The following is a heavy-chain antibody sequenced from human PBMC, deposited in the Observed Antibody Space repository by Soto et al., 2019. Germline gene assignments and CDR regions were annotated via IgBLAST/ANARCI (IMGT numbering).Heavy chain of an antibody. CDR2: ISGSGGST. Sequence: EVQLLESGGGLVQPGGSLRLSCAASGFTFSSYDMSWVRQAPGKGLEWVSAISGSGGSTYYADSVKGRFTISRDNSKNTLYLQMNSLRADDTAVYYCAKDRSGWYDAFDIWGQGTKVTVSS. J-gene: IGHJ3*02. CDR1: GFTFSSYD. CDR3: AKDRSGWYDAFDI. D-gene: IGHD6-19*01. V-gene: IGHV3-23*01.